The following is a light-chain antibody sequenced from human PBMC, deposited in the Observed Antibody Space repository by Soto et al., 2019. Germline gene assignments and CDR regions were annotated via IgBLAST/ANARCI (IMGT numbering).Light chain of an antibody. CDR2: GVS. CDR1: TSDVSIYNY. Sequence: QSVLTQPASVSGSPGQSITISCTGTTSDVSIYNYVSWYQQHPGKAPKLMIYGVSNRPSGVSNRFSGAKSGHTASLTISGLQAEDEADYYCSSYTSSTTQVFGTGTKVTVL. J-gene: IGLJ1*01. CDR3: SSYTSSTTQV. V-gene: IGLV2-14*01.